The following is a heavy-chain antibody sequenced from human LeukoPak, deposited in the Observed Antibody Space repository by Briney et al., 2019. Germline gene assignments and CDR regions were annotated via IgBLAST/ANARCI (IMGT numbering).Heavy chain of an antibody. V-gene: IGHV4-39*07. Sequence: LETLSLTCTVPGDSISSYSYYWAWIRQPPGKGLEWIGSIYHSGSTYYNPSLKSRVTISVDTSKNQFSLKLSSVTAADTAVYYCARDTNYYDSSGYYFWSFDPWGQGTLVTVSS. J-gene: IGHJ5*02. D-gene: IGHD3-22*01. CDR1: GDSISSYSYY. CDR2: IYHSGST. CDR3: ARDTNYYDSSGYYFWSFDP.